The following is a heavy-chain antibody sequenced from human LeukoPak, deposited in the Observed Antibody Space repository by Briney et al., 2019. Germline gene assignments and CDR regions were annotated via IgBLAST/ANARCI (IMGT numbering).Heavy chain of an antibody. CDR1: GGSISSYY. D-gene: IGHD3-22*01. Sequence: SETLSLTCTVSGGSISSYYWSWIRQPPGKGLEWIGYIYYSGSTNYNPSLKSRVTISVDTSKNQFSLKLSSVTAADTAVYYCARANCSSGYCSFDYWGQGTLVTVSS. CDR2: IYYSGST. V-gene: IGHV4-59*01. J-gene: IGHJ4*02. CDR3: ARANCSSGYCSFDY.